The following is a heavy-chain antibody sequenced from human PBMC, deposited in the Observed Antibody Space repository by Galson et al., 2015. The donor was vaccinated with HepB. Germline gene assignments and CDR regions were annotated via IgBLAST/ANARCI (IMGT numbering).Heavy chain of an antibody. CDR2: FDPEDGET. Sequence: SVKVSCKVSGYTLTELSMHWVRQAPGKGLEWMGGFDPEDGETIYAQKFQGRVTMTEDTSTDTACMELSSLRSEDTAVYYCAARVPSYYDSSAQKFDIWGQGTMVTVSS. CDR1: GYTLTELS. V-gene: IGHV1-24*01. D-gene: IGHD3-22*01. CDR3: AARVPSYYDSSAQKFDI. J-gene: IGHJ3*02.